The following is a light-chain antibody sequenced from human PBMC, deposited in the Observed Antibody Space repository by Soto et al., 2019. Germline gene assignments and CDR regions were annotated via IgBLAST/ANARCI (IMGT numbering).Light chain of an antibody. CDR2: STN. J-gene: IGLJ1*01. V-gene: IGLV1-44*01. CDR3: AAWDDILNGYV. CDR1: SSNIGSNT. Sequence: QSVLTQPPSASGTPGQRVTISCSGSSSNIGSNTVCWYQRLPGTAPKVLIYSTNQRPSGFPDRFSGSKSGTSASLAISGLQSEDEADYYCAAWDDILNGYVFGTGTKVTVL.